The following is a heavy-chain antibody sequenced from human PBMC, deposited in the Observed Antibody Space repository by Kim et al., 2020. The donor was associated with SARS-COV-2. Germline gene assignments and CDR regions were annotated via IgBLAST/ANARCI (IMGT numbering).Heavy chain of an antibody. CDR2: INHSGST. CDR3: ARRYSSSWYSSLGYFDY. Sequence: SETLSLTCAVYGGSFSGYYWSWIRQPPGKGLEWIGEINHSGSTNYNPSLKSRVTISVDTSKNQFSLKLSSVTAADTAVYYCARRYSSSWYSSLGYFDYWGQGTLVTVSS. V-gene: IGHV4-34*01. J-gene: IGHJ4*02. CDR1: GGSFSGYY. D-gene: IGHD6-13*01.